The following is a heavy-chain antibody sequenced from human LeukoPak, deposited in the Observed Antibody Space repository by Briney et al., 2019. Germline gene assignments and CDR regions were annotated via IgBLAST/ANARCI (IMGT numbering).Heavy chain of an antibody. V-gene: IGHV4-34*01. J-gene: IGHJ4*02. D-gene: IGHD3-22*01. CDR2: INHSGST. CDR3: ARVAFSSSWYPFDY. Sequence: PSETLSLTCAVYGGSFSGYYWSWIRQPPGKGLEWIGEINHSGSTNYNPSLKSRVTISVDMSKNQFSLKLTSVTAADTAVYYCARVAFSSSWYPFDYWGQGALVTVFS. CDR1: GGSFSGYY.